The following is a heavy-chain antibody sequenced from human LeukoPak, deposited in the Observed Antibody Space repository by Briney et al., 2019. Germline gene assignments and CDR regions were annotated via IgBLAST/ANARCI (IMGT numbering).Heavy chain of an antibody. V-gene: IGHV3-48*04. CDR3: ARDPPGAHFDY. CDR2: ISTTWTNSK. D-gene: IGHD7-27*01. J-gene: IGHJ4*02. CDR1: GFTFSDYT. Sequence: GGSLRLSCAASGFTFSDYTMNWVRQAPGKGLEWVSYISTTWTNSKYYADFVKGRFSISRDNAKNSLYLQMNSLRAEDTAVYYCARDPPGAHFDYWGQGTLVTVSS.